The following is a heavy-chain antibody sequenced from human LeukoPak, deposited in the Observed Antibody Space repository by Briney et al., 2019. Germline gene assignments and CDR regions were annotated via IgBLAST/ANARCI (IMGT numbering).Heavy chain of an antibody. CDR2: ISYDGSNK. Sequence: GGSLRLPCAVSGFTFSSFGMQWVRQAPGKGLEWVALISYDGSNKHYADSVKGRFTISRDNSKNTLYLQMNGLRPEDTAVYYCAKDGAGSWFGEATWGQGTLVTVSS. V-gene: IGHV3-30*18. CDR1: GFTFSSFG. D-gene: IGHD6-13*01. CDR3: AKDGAGSWFGEAT. J-gene: IGHJ5*02.